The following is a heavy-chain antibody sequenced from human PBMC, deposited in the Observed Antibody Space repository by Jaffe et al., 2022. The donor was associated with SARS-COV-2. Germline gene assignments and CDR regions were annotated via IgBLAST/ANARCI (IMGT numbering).Heavy chain of an antibody. D-gene: IGHD2-2*01. CDR2: IYYSGST. CDR1: GGSVSSGSYY. CDR3: ARESRVVVVPAARPGDAFDI. V-gene: IGHV4-61*01. Sequence: QVQLQESGPGLVKPSETLSLTCTVSGGSVSSGSYYWSWIRQPPGKGLEWIGYIYYSGSTNYNPSLKSRVTISVDTSKNQFSLKLSSVTAADTAVYYCARESRVVVVPAARPGDAFDIWGQGTMVTVSS. J-gene: IGHJ3*02.